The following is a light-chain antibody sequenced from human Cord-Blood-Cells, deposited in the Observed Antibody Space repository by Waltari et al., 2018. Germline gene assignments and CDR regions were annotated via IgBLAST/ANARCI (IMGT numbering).Light chain of an antibody. CDR1: SSDVGGYNY. CDR2: DVS. J-gene: IGLJ3*02. V-gene: IGLV2-14*01. Sequence: QSALTQPASVSGSPGQSITISCPGTSSDVGGYNYVSWYQQHPGKAPKLMIYDVSKRPSVVSNRFSGSKSGNTASLTISGLQAEDEADYYCSSYTSSSTWVFGGGTKLTVL. CDR3: SSYTSSSTWV.